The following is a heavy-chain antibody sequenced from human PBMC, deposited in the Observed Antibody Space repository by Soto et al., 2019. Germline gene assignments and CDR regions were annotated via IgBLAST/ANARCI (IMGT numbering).Heavy chain of an antibody. Sequence: SETLSLTCTVSGGSISGHYWIWIRQPPGEGMEWIGYIFYSGSTTYNNNPSLKSRVSISVDTSKNQFYLRLSSVTAADTAVYYCARDRGTDFDYWGQGTLVTVSS. CDR3: ARDRGTDFDY. V-gene: IGHV4-59*11. D-gene: IGHD1-1*01. J-gene: IGHJ4*02. CDR2: IFYSGSTTY. CDR1: GGSISGHY.